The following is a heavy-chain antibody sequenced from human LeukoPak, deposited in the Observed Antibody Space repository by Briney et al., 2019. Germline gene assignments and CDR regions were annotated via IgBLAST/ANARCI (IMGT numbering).Heavy chain of an antibody. CDR2: INSDGIRT. CDR1: AFTFSSYW. V-gene: IGHV3-74*01. D-gene: IGHD4-17*01. Sequence: GGSLRLSCAASAFTFSSYWMHWVRQAPGKGLVWVSRINSDGIRTSYADSVKGRFTISRDNAKNTLFLQMNSLRADDTAVYYCAKGGATVIDYWGQGTLVTVSP. CDR3: AKGGATVIDY. J-gene: IGHJ4*02.